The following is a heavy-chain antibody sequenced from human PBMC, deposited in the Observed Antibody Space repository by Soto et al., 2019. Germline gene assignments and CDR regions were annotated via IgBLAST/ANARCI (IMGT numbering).Heavy chain of an antibody. CDR3: ARIYCSSTSCFPFDP. V-gene: IGHV5-51*01. Sequence: GESVKISCKGSGYSVSSYWRGWVRQMPGKGLEWMGIIYPGDSDTRYSPSFQGQVTISADKSISTAYLQWSSLKASDTAMYYCARIYCSSTSCFPFDPWDQGTLVTVSS. CDR1: GYSVSSYW. J-gene: IGHJ5*02. D-gene: IGHD2-2*01. CDR2: IYPGDSDT.